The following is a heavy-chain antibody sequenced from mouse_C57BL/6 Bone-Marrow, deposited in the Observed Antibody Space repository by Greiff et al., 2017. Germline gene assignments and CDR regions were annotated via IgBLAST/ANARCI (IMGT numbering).Heavy chain of an antibody. V-gene: IGHV1-72*01. CDR2: IDPNSGGT. D-gene: IGHD4-1*01. Sequence: QVHVKQPGAELVKPGASVKLSCKASGYTFTSYWMHWVKQRPGRGLEWIGRIDPNSGGTKYNEKFKSKATLTVDKLSSTAYLQLSSLPSEDSAVYYCARSWESPPWFAYWGQGTLVTVSA. CDR1: GYTFTSYW. CDR3: ARSWESPPWFAY. J-gene: IGHJ3*01.